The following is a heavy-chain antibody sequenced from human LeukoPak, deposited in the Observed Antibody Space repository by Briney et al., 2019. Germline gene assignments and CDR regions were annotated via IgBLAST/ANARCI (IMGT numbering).Heavy chain of an antibody. CDR2: IYYSGTT. V-gene: IGHV4-31*03. Sequence: SETLSLTCTVSGGSIRSGSFYWTWIRQHPGKGLEWIGYIYYSGTTYYNPSLKSRVSISIDTSKNQFALKLSSVTAADTAVYYCARDQGGVVRGVIDWFGPWGQGALVTVSS. J-gene: IGHJ5*02. D-gene: IGHD3-10*01. CDR3: ARDQGGVVRGVIDWFGP. CDR1: GGSIRSGSFY.